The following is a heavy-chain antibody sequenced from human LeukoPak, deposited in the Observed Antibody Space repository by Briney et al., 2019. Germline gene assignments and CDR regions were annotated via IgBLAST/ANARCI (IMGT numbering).Heavy chain of an antibody. J-gene: IGHJ4*02. Sequence: ESLKKPRNGSSYRFTRCVIGWGRQMPRKGLEWMGIIYPGDSDTRYNPSFQGQVTISADKSISTAYLQWSSLKASDTAVYYCAIAGDSSTSCYRCFGYWGQGTLVTVSS. D-gene: IGHD2-2*02. CDR3: AIAGDSSTSCYRCFGY. V-gene: IGHV5-51*01. CDR2: IYPGDSDT. CDR1: SYRFTRCV.